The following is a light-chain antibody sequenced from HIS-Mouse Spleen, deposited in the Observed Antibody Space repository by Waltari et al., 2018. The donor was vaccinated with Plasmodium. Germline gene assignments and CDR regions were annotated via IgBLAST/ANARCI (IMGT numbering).Light chain of an antibody. CDR3: SSYTSSSTRV. Sequence: QSALTQPASVSGSPGQSIPLSSTGTSSAVGGYNYVSWYQQHPGKAPKLMIYDVSNRPSGVSNRFSGSKSGNTASLTISGLQAEDEADYYCSSYTSSSTRVFGTGTKVTVL. J-gene: IGLJ1*01. CDR2: DVS. CDR1: SSAVGGYNY. V-gene: IGLV2-14*03.